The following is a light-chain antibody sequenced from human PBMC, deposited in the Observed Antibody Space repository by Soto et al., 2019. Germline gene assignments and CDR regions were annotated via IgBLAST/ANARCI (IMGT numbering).Light chain of an antibody. CDR2: DAS. V-gene: IGKV3-11*01. Sequence: IFLTQAPDTLSLSPGARASLTCRASQSVTNYIAWYQQRPGQAPRLLIYDASNRATGIPARFSGSRSGTDFTLTISSLESEDFGLYYCQQYYNWPRGFGQGTKVDIK. CDR1: QSVTNY. CDR3: QQYYNWPRG. J-gene: IGKJ1*01.